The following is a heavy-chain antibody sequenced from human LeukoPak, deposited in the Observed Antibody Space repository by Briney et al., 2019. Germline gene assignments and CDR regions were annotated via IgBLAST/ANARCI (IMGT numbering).Heavy chain of an antibody. CDR2: IYHSGST. D-gene: IGHD2-15*01. V-gene: IGHV4-30-2*01. CDR1: GGSIISGGYS. Sequence: PSETLSLTCAVSGGSIISGGYSWSWIRQPPGKGLEWIGYIYHSGSTYYNPSLKSRVTISVDRSKNQFSLKLSSVTAADTAVYYCARAYCSGGSCYDWFDPWGQGTLVTVSS. J-gene: IGHJ5*02. CDR3: ARAYCSGGSCYDWFDP.